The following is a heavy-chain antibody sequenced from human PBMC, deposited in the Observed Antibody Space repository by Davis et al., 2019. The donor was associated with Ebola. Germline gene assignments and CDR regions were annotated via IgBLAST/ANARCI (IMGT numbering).Heavy chain of an antibody. J-gene: IGHJ4*02. CDR3: ANSGRTYYYGRRDY. Sequence: GSLRLSCAVHGGSFSGYYWSWIRQSPEKGLEWIGELNHSGSTNYNPSLKSRVTLSVDTSKSQFSLKLSSVTAADAAVYYCANSGRTYYYGRRDYWGQGTLVTVSS. V-gene: IGHV4-34*01. D-gene: IGHD3-16*01. CDR2: LNHSGST. CDR1: GGSFSGYY.